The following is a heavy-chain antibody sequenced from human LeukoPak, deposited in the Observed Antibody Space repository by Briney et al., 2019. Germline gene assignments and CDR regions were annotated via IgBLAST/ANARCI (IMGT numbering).Heavy chain of an antibody. V-gene: IGHV3-30*09. Sequence: WVALVSYDGSDQYYADSVKGRFAISRDNRKNTLSLQMNSLRAEDAAVYYCAREDRGWYPAYWGQGTLVTVSS. CDR3: AREDRGWYPAY. J-gene: IGHJ4*02. CDR2: VSYDGSDQ. D-gene: IGHD6-19*01.